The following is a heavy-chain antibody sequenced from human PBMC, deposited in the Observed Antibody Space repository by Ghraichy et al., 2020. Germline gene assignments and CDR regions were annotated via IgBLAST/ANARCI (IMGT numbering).Heavy chain of an antibody. V-gene: IGHV3-7*04. D-gene: IGHD2-8*02. J-gene: IGHJ4*02. CDR2: IKPDGSDK. Sequence: GGSLRLSCSTSGFTFSNYWMNWVRQPPGKALEWVASIKPDGSDKYYVDSVKGRFTISRDNSKNSLYLQMNNLRAEDTALYYCDRGGYSSSMYWNYWGQGTLVIASP. CDR3: DRGGYSSSMYWNY. CDR1: GFTFSNYW.